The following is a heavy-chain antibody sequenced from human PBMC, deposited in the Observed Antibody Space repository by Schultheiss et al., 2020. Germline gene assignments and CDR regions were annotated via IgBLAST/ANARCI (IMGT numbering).Heavy chain of an antibody. J-gene: IGHJ4*02. Sequence: GGSLRLSCAASGFTFSSYSMNWVRQAPGKGLEWVSYISSSSSYIYYADSVKGRFTISRDDSENMVYLQMHSLQTEDSAVYFCARQTDSCHDYWGQGTLVTVSS. CDR1: GFTFSSYS. CDR3: ARQTDSCHDY. CDR2: ISSSSSYI. V-gene: IGHV3-21*05. D-gene: IGHD2-2*01.